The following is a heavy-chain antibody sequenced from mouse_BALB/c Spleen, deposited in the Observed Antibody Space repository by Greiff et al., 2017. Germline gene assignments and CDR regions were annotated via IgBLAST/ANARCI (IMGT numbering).Heavy chain of an antibody. D-gene: IGHD2-10*02. CDR1: GFSLSTSGMG. Sequence: QVTLKECGPGILQPSQTLSLTCSFSGFSLSTSGMGVGWIRQPSGEGLEWLADIWWDDNKYYNPSLKSRLTISKDTSSNQVFLKITSVDTADTATYYCARREREYGNSYAMDYWGQGTSVTVSS. J-gene: IGHJ4*01. CDR3: ARREREYGNSYAMDY. V-gene: IGHV8-5*01. CDR2: IWWDDNK.